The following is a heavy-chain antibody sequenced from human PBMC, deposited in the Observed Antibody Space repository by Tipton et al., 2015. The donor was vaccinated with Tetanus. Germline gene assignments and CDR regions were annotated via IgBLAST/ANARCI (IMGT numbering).Heavy chain of an antibody. CDR2: IYYSGDT. V-gene: IGHV4-31*02. D-gene: IGHD6-6*01. CDR3: ARDQGGGRVVRLNWFDP. CDR1: GGSITSDNHY. J-gene: IGHJ5*02. Sequence: RSLRLSCAVSGGSITSDNHYWSWIRQPPGKGLEWIGYIYYSGDTFYNPSLKSRVSMSVDTSKNQFSLNLRSVTAADTAVYYCARDQGGGRVVRLNWFDPWGQGTLVTVSS.